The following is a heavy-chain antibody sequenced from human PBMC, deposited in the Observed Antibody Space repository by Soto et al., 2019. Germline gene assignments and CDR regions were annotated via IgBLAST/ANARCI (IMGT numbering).Heavy chain of an antibody. J-gene: IGHJ4*02. V-gene: IGHV4-59*01. CDR1: GGSISSYS. CDR3: AREGNLGRWIQPLDS. CDR2: IHYNGNT. D-gene: IGHD2-2*03. Sequence: PSETLSLTCTGSGGSISSYSWSCIRQPPGKGLEWIGNIHYNGNTKYSPSLKSRVTMSVDTSKNHFSLKLISVTTADTAVYFCAREGNLGRWIQPLDSWGQGTLVTVSS.